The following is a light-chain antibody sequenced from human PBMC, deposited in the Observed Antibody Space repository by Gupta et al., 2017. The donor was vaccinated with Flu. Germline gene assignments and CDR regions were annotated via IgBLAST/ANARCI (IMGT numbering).Light chain of an antibody. CDR2: QAS. CDR1: QSLSSW. CDR3: QQCKSYPRT. Sequence: DIQMTQSPSTLSASAGDRVTITCRASQSLSSWLAWYQQQPGKAPKLLIYQASTLESGVPSRFSGSGSGTEFTLTISSLQPDDFATYYCQQCKSYPRTFGQGTKVEIK. J-gene: IGKJ1*01. V-gene: IGKV1-5*03.